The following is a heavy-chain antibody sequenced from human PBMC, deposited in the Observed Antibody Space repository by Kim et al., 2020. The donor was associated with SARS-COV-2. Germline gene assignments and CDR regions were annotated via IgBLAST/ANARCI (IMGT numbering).Heavy chain of an antibody. D-gene: IGHD6-6*01. V-gene: IGHV3-11*01. J-gene: IGHJ4*02. CDR3: AGAKQLGMDYFDY. Sequence: YADSGKSRFTNSRDNTNNSLYLQMKRLRAEDTAVYYCAGAKQLGMDYFDYRGQGTLVTVSS.